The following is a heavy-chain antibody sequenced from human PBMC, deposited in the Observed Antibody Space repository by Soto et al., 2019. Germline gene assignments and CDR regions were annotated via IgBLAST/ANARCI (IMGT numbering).Heavy chain of an antibody. D-gene: IGHD1-26*01. CDR1: GYTFSRYG. CDR3: ARERKWEPLPY. CDR2: INGNTGHT. V-gene: IGHV1-18*01. J-gene: IGHJ4*02. Sequence: QVQLVQSGAEVREPGASVKVSCKTSGYTFSRYGITWVRQAPGQGLEWMGLINGNTGHTLYAMNLEDRLTISTDTSTSTAYMELRSLKSDDTAGYYCARERKWEPLPYWGQGTLVTVSS.